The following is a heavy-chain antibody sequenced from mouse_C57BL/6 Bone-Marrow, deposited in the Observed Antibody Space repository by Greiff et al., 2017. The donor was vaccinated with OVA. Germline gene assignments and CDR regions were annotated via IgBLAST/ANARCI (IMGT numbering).Heavy chain of an antibody. CDR1: GYTFTSYG. D-gene: IGHD2-4*01. J-gene: IGHJ3*01. CDR3: AREDPIYYDRAWFAY. CDR2: IYPRSGNT. Sequence: QVQLQQSGAELARPGASVKLSCKASGYTFTSYGISWVKQRTGQGLEWIGEIYPRSGNTYYNEKFKGKATLTADKSSSTAYMELRSLTSEDSAVYFCAREDPIYYDRAWFAYWGQGTLVTVSA. V-gene: IGHV1-81*01.